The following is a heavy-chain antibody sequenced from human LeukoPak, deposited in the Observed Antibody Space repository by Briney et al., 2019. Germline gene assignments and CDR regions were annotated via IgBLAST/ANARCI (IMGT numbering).Heavy chain of an antibody. CDR2: INHSGST. J-gene: IGHJ4*02. D-gene: IGHD6-19*01. V-gene: IGHV4-34*01. Sequence: PSETLSLTCAAYGGSFSGYYWSWIRQPPGKGLEWIGEINHSGSTNYNPSLKSRVTISVDTSKNQFSLKLSSVTAADTAVYYCARVYRQWLVYWGQGTLVTVSS. CDR1: GGSFSGYY. CDR3: ARVYRQWLVY.